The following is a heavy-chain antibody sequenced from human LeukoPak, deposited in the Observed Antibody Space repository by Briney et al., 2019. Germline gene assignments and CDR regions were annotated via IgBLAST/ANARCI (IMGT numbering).Heavy chain of an antibody. CDR3: ARDRPYYYDSSGSFDY. J-gene: IGHJ4*02. CDR1: GLTFRSHG. Sequence: GGSLRLSCAASGLTFRSHGMHWVRQAPGKGLEWLTFINNDGTNEYYGDSVKGRFTISRDNAKNSLYLQMNSLRAEDTAVYYCARDRPYYYDSSGSFDYWGQGTLVTVSS. V-gene: IGHV3-30*02. D-gene: IGHD3-22*01. CDR2: INNDGTNE.